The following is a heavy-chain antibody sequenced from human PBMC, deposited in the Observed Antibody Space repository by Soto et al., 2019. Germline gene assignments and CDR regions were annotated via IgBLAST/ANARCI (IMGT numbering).Heavy chain of an antibody. Sequence: QVQLVESGGGVVQPGRSLRLSCAASGFTFSSYGMYWVRQAPGKGLEWVARISYDGSDQFYGDSVKGRFTISRDNSKNTLYLQMNSLRSEDTAVYYCANDTGADYWGQGTVVTVSA. CDR1: GFTFSSYG. CDR2: ISYDGSDQ. CDR3: ANDTGADY. D-gene: IGHD3-10*01. J-gene: IGHJ4*02. V-gene: IGHV3-30*18.